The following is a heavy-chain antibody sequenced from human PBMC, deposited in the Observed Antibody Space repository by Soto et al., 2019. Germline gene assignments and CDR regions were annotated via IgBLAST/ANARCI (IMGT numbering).Heavy chain of an antibody. D-gene: IGHD5-18*01. V-gene: IGHV1-8*01. CDR1: GYNFSAYD. CDR3: VRETDTSMVDS. CDR2: LNPRNGQT. Sequence: QVQLVQSGAEVKKPGASVKVSCQTSGYNFSAYDVNWVRQAAGQGPEWMGWLNPRNGQTGYVQKFRGRVTMTRDTSIATVYLELSRLTSEDTAIYFCVRETDTSMVDSWGQGTLVTVSS. J-gene: IGHJ4*02.